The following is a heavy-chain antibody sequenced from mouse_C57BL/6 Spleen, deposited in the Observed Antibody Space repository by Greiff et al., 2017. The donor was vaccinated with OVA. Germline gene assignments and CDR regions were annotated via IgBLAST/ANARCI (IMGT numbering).Heavy chain of an antibody. D-gene: IGHD2-4*01. Sequence: QVQLQQPGAELVRPGSSVTLSCKASGYTFTSYWMDWVKQRPGQGLEWIGNIYPSDSETHYNQKFKDKATLTVDKSSSTAYMQLSSLTSEDSAVYYCASSYYDYGAMDYWGQGTSVTVSS. CDR2: IYPSDSET. CDR3: ASSYYDYGAMDY. CDR1: GYTFTSYW. V-gene: IGHV1-61*01. J-gene: IGHJ4*01.